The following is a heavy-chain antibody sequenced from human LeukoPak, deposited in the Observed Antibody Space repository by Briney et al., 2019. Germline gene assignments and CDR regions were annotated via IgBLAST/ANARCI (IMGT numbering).Heavy chain of an antibody. CDR3: AREVDPYYYYYMDV. J-gene: IGHJ6*03. V-gene: IGHV1-18*01. D-gene: IGHD3-9*01. CDR2: LSAHSCNT. Sequence: ASVKVFCKASGYIFTSYGISWAPHAPGQGLEWMVWLSAHSCNTQYAQKLQGRVTMTTDTSTSTAYMELRSLRSDDTAVYYCAREVDPYYYYYMDVWGKGTTVTVSS. CDR1: GYIFTSYG.